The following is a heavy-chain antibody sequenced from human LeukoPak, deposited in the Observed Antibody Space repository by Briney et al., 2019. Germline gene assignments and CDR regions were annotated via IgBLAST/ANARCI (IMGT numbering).Heavy chain of an antibody. CDR3: AREITMALYYFDY. Sequence: GGSLRLSCAASGFTFSSYAMSWVRQAPGKGLEWVSGISGSGGSTYYADSVKGRFTISRDNSKNRLYLQMNSLRDEDTAVYYCAREITMALYYFDYWGQGTLVTVSS. D-gene: IGHD3-10*01. CDR1: GFTFSSYA. V-gene: IGHV3-23*01. J-gene: IGHJ4*02. CDR2: ISGSGGST.